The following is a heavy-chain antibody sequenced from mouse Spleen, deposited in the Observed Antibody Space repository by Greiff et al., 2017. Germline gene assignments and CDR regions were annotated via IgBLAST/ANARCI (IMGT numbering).Heavy chain of an antibody. Sequence: DVKLVESGGGLVKPGGSLKLSCAASGFTFSSYAMSWVRQTPEKRLEWVATISSGGSYTYYPDSVKGRFTISRDNAKNTLYLQMSSLRSEDTAMYYCARHPYDYDGVDYWGQGTTLTVSS. CDR3: ARHPYDYDGVDY. V-gene: IGHV5-9-3*01. CDR1: GFTFSSYA. CDR2: ISSGGSYT. J-gene: IGHJ2*01. D-gene: IGHD2-4*01.